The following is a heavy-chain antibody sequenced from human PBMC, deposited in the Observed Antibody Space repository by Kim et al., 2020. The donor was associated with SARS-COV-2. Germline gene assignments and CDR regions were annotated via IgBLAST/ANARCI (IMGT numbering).Heavy chain of an antibody. J-gene: IGHJ6*02. V-gene: IGHV3-33*01. Sequence: GRSLRLSCAASGFTFSSYGMHWVRQAPGKGLQWVAVIWYDGSNKYYADSVKGRFTISRDNSKNTLYLQMNSLRAEDTAVYYCAREANYDILTGYYPGMYYYECGMGVGAQGTTVTVSS. D-gene: IGHD3-9*01. CDR1: GFTFSSYG. CDR2: IWYDGSNK. CDR3: AREANYDILTGYYPGMYYYECGMGV.